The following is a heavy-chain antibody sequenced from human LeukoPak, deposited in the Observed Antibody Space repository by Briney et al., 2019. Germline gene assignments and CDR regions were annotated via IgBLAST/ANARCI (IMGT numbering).Heavy chain of an antibody. CDR2: INPNTGNP. J-gene: IGHJ5*01. Sequence: ASVKVSCKASGYTFTNYAMNWVRQAPGQGLEWMGWINPNTGNPAYAQGFTGRFVFSLDTSVTTTYLQISGLKAEDTAVYYCARAYQPLGGLSFPDSWGQGTLVTVSS. CDR3: ARAYQPLGGLSFPDS. D-gene: IGHD3-16*02. CDR1: GYTFTNYA. V-gene: IGHV7-4-1*02.